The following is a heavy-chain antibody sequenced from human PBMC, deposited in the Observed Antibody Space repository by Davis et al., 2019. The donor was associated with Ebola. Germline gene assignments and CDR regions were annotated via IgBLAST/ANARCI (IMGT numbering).Heavy chain of an antibody. CDR1: GYTFTSYG. D-gene: IGHD3-16*01. Sequence: ASVKVSCKASGYTFTSYGISWVRQAPGQGLEWMGWISAYNGNTNYAQKLQGRVTMTTDTSTSTAYMELRSLRSDDTAVYYCARDLVTFGGTTRYFDYWGQGTLVTVSS. J-gene: IGHJ4*02. V-gene: IGHV1-18*01. CDR3: ARDLVTFGGTTRYFDY. CDR2: ISAYNGNT.